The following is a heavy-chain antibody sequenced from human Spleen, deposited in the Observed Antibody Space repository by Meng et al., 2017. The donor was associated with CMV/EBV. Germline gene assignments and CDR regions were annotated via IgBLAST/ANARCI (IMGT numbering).Heavy chain of an antibody. V-gene: IGHV1-69*04. CDR1: GGTFSSYA. CDR3: ARQGGY. Sequence: QVQPVQPGAEVEKPGSSVKVSCKASGGTFSSYAISWVRQAPGQGLEWMGRIIPIVGITNYARKFQGRVTITADKSTTTAYMELTSLRSEDTAFYYCARQGGYWGQGTLVTVSS. J-gene: IGHJ4*02. CDR2: IIPIVGIT. D-gene: IGHD1-26*01.